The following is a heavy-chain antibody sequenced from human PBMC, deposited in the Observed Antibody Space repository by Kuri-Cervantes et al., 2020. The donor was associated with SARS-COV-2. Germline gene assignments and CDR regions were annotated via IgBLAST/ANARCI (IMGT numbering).Heavy chain of an antibody. CDR3: AREGDDGGFDY. J-gene: IGHJ4*02. V-gene: IGHV4-4*07. CDR1: GGSISSYY. D-gene: IGHD1-1*01. Sequence: GSLRLSCTVSGGSISSYYWSWIRQPAGKGLEWIGRIYTSGSTNYNPSLKSRVTMSVDTSKNQFSLKLSSVTAADTAVYYCAREGDDGGFDYWGQGTLVTVSS. CDR2: IYTSGST.